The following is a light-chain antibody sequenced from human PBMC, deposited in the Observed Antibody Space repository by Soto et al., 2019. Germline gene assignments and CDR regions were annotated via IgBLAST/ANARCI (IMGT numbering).Light chain of an antibody. CDR1: QVISNW. J-gene: IGKJ1*01. V-gene: IGKV1-6*01. CDR3: LQDYNYPRT. Sequence: TRSYASPSPSVGDTVTVSCRASQVISNWLAWYQQKPGKAPKLLIYDASSLQSGIPSRFSGSGSGTDFTLTISSLQPEDFATYYCLQDYNYPRTFGQGTKVDIK. CDR2: DAS.